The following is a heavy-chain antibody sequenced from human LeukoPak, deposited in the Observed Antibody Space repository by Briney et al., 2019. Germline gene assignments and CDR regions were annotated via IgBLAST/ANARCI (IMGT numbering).Heavy chain of an antibody. J-gene: IGHJ3*02. Sequence: SETLSLTCTVSDGSISSYYWSWIRQPPGKGLEWIGYIYYSGSTNYNPSLKSRVTISVDTSKNQFSLKLSSVTAADTAVYYCASSLAYCGGDCFDAFDIWGQGTMVTVSS. V-gene: IGHV4-59*01. CDR3: ASSLAYCGGDCFDAFDI. CDR2: IYYSGST. D-gene: IGHD2-21*02. CDR1: DGSISSYY.